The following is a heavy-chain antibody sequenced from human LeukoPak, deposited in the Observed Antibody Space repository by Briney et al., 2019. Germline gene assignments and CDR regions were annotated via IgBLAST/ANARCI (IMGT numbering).Heavy chain of an antibody. CDR2: ISAYNGNT. D-gene: IGHD3-9*01. V-gene: IGHV1-18*01. Sequence: ASVKVSFKASGYTFTSYGISWVRQAPGQGLEWMGWISAYNGNTNYAQKLHGRVTMTTDTSTSTAYMELRSLRSDDTAVYYCAREPYDILTGVDAFDVWGQGTMVTVSS. J-gene: IGHJ3*01. CDR3: AREPYDILTGVDAFDV. CDR1: GYTFTSYG.